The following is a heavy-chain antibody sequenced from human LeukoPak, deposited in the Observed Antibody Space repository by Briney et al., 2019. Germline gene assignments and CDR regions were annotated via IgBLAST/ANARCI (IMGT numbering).Heavy chain of an antibody. Sequence: GGSLRLSCAASGFTFSSYEMNWFRQAPGKGLEWVSYISSSGSTIYYADSVKGRFTISRDNAKNSLYLQMNSLRAEDTAVYYCARGMVRGVIKGPPTYFDYWGQGTLVTVSS. D-gene: IGHD3-10*01. CDR3: ARGMVRGVIKGPPTYFDY. J-gene: IGHJ4*02. CDR1: GFTFSSYE. CDR2: ISSSGSTI. V-gene: IGHV3-48*03.